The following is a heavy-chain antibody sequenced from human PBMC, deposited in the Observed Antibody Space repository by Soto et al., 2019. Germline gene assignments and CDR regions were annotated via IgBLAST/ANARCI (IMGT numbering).Heavy chain of an antibody. CDR1: GYTFTSYG. CDR3: ARDGRCYYYDSRGYYEYYYYGMDV. D-gene: IGHD3-22*01. CDR2: ISAYNGNT. J-gene: IGHJ6*02. V-gene: IGHV1-18*01. Sequence: ASVKVSCKASGYTFTSYGISWVRQAPGQGLEWMGWISAYNGNTNYAQKIQGRVTMTTDTSTSTAYMELRSLRSDDTAVYYCARDGRCYYYDSRGYYEYYYYGMDVWGQGTTVTVSS.